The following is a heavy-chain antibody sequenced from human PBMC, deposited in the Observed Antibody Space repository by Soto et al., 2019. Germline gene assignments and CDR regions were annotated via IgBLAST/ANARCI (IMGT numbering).Heavy chain of an antibody. D-gene: IGHD3-22*01. Sequence: SVKVSCKASGGTFSSYAISWVRQAPGQGLEWMGGIIPIFGTANYAQKFQGRVTITADESTSTAYTELSSLRSEDTAVYYCASGGGKTYYYDSSGYVDAFDIWGQGTMVTVSS. V-gene: IGHV1-69*13. CDR1: GGTFSSYA. J-gene: IGHJ3*02. CDR2: IIPIFGTA. CDR3: ASGGGKTYYYDSSGYVDAFDI.